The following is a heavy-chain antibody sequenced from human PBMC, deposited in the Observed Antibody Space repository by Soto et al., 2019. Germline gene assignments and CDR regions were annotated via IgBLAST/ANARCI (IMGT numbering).Heavy chain of an antibody. CDR2: VNTYNGKP. J-gene: IGHJ4*02. V-gene: IGHV1-18*01. CDR3: ARDSQYSTDWQRFDS. D-gene: IGHD6-6*01. CDR1: GYTFTNYA. Sequence: QVQLVQSGVEVKKPGASVKVSCKASGYTFTNYAISWVRQAPGRGLEWMVWVNTYNGKPNYAHIFQGRVTMTTDTSTGTAYMELRRLKSDESAVYYCARDSQYSTDWQRFDSWGQGTLVTVSS.